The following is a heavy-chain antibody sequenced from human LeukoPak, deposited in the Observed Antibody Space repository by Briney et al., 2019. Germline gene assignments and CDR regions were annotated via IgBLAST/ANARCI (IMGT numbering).Heavy chain of an antibody. CDR3: ARDQVDGSGNYSMDV. J-gene: IGHJ6*04. CDR1: GFTFSSYG. Sequence: SGRSLRLSCAASGFTFSSYGMHWVRQAPGKGLEWVAVIWYDGSNKYYADSVKGRFTISRDNSKNTLYLQMNSLRAEDTAVYYCARDQVDGSGNYSMDVWGKGTTVTVSS. D-gene: IGHD3-10*01. V-gene: IGHV3-33*01. CDR2: IWYDGSNK.